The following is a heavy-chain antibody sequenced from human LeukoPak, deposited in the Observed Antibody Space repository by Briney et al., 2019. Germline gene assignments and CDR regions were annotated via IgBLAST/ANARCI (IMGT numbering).Heavy chain of an antibody. CDR3: ARDHPQYNWFDP. D-gene: IGHD4-11*01. CDR1: GGSISSGSYY. J-gene: IGHJ5*02. Sequence: PSETLSLTCTVSGGSISSGSYYWSWIRQPAGKGLEWIGRIYTSGSTNYNPSLKSRVTISVDTSKNQFSLKLSSVTAADTAVYYCARDHPQYNWFDPWGQGTLVTVSS. CDR2: IYTSGST. V-gene: IGHV4-61*02.